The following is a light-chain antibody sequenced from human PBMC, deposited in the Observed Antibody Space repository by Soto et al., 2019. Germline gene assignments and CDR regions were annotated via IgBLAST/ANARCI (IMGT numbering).Light chain of an antibody. J-gene: IGKJ1*01. V-gene: IGKV3-15*01. CDR1: QSVSSN. CDR2: GAS. Sequence: EIMMTQSPDTLSVSPGERATLSCRASQSVSSNLAWYQQKPGQAPRLLIYGASTRATGIPARFSGSGSGTEFTLTISSLQSEDFAVYYCQQYNNWPPWTFGQGTKVDIK. CDR3: QQYNNWPPWT.